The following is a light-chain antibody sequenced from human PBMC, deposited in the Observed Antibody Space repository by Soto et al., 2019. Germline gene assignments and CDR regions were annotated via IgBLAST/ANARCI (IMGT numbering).Light chain of an antibody. CDR1: QSISNT. J-gene: IGKJ1*01. CDR2: DAS. V-gene: IGKV3-15*01. CDR3: QQYNHRPHS. Sequence: EIVMTQSPATLSVSPGEGATLSCMASQSISNTLAWYQLKPGQSPRLLIYDASTRATGIPDRFSGSGSGTEFTRTISSLQYEDFALYDCQQYNHRPHSFGQGTKVE.